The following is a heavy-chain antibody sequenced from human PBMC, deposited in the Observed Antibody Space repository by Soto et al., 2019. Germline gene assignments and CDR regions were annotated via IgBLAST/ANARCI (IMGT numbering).Heavy chain of an antibody. J-gene: IGHJ5*02. CDR3: ARGRMGCSSTSCYESGGNWFDP. V-gene: IGHV4-34*01. CDR1: GGSFSGYY. D-gene: IGHD2-2*01. CDR2: INHSGST. Sequence: PSETLSLTCAVHGGSFSGYYWSWIRQPPGKGLEWIGEINHSGSTNYNPSLKSRVTISVDTSKNQFSLKLSSVTAADTAVYYCARGRMGCSSTSCYESGGNWFDPRGQGTLVTVSS.